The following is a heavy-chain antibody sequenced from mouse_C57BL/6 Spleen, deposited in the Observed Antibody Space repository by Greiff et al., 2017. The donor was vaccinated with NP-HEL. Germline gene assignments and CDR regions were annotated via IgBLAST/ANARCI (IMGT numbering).Heavy chain of an antibody. J-gene: IGHJ2*01. Sequence: QVQLKESGAELARPGASVKLSCKASGYTFTSYGISWVKQRTGQGLEWIGEIYPRSGNTYYNEKFKGKATLTADKSSSTAYMELRSLTSEDSAVYFCARSYGSSYGYFDYWGQAPLSQSPQ. CDR2: IYPRSGNT. CDR1: GYTFTSYG. CDR3: ARSYGSSYGYFDY. V-gene: IGHV1-81*01. D-gene: IGHD1-1*01.